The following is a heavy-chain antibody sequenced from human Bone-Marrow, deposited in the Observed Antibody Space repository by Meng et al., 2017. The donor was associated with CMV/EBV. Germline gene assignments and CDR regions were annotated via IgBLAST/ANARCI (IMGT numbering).Heavy chain of an antibody. V-gene: IGHV1-2*02. Sequence: ASVKVSCKASGYTFTGYHLHWVRQAPGHGLEWMGWIDPNRGVTNYAQKFQGRVTMTADTSISTAYMELSRLRSDDTVVYYCARERPADYTTNSRHGYYFDYWGQGTLVTVSS. D-gene: IGHD4-11*01. CDR2: IDPNRGVT. CDR3: ARERPADYTTNSRHGYYFDY. J-gene: IGHJ4*02. CDR1: GYTFTGYH.